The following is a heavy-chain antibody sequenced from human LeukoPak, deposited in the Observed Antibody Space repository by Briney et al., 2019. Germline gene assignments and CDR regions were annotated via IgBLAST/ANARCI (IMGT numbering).Heavy chain of an antibody. Sequence: KPSETLSLTCTVSGGSLSSYYWGWIRQPPGKGLEWIGYIYYSGSTNYNPSLKSRVTISVDTSKNQFSLKLSSVTAADTAVYYCARTSGTSFDYWGQGTLVTVSS. D-gene: IGHD1-14*01. V-gene: IGHV4-59*01. J-gene: IGHJ4*02. CDR1: GGSLSSYY. CDR3: ARTSGTSFDY. CDR2: IYYSGST.